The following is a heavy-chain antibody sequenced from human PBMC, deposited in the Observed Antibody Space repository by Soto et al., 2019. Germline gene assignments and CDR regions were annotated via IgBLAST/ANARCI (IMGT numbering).Heavy chain of an antibody. V-gene: IGHV1-69*13. CDR1: GGTFSSYA. CDR2: IIPIFGTA. J-gene: IGHJ5*02. CDR3: ASPPGPGYMFFDP. Sequence: SVKVSFKASGGTFSSYAISWVRQAPGQGLEWMGGIIPIFGTANYAQKFQGRVTITADESTSTAYMELSSLRSEDTAVYYCASPPGPGYMFFDPWGQGTLVTVSS. D-gene: IGHD3-9*01.